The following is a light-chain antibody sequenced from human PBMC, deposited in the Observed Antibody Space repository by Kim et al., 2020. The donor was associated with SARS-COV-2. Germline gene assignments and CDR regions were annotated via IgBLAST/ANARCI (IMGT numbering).Light chain of an antibody. CDR2: GAS. CDR1: QSVSTD. J-gene: IGKJ5*01. Sequence: EVVMTQSPATLSVSPGERATLSCRASQSVSTDLAWYQQKSGQAPRLLIYGASTRAIGIPARFSGSGSGTEFTLTISGLQSEDLAVYYCQQYKNWPPITFGQGTRLEIK. V-gene: IGKV3D-15*01. CDR3: QQYKNWPPIT.